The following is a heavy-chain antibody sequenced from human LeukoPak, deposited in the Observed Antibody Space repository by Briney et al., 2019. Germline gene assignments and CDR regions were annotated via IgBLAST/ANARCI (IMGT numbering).Heavy chain of an antibody. J-gene: IGHJ4*02. V-gene: IGHV3-73*01. Sequence: GGSLRLSCAASGFTFYGSAIHWVRQASGKGLEWVGRIRSKANSYATSSAASVKGRFTISRDDSKNTAYLQMNSLKTEDTAVYYCTRDYGVLFDYWGQGTLVTVSS. CDR3: TRDYGVLFDY. CDR1: GFTFYGSA. D-gene: IGHD4-17*01. CDR2: IRSKANSYAT.